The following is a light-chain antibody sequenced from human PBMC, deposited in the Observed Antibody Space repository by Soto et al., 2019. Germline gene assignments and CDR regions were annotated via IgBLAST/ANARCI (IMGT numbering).Light chain of an antibody. J-gene: IGLJ3*02. V-gene: IGLV1-44*01. Sequence: QSVLTQPPSASGTPGQRVTISCSGSNSNIGRDTVSWYQQLPGTAPKLLISTNNQRPSGVPDRFSASKSGTSASLAISGLQSDDEADYYCASWDGGLNGWVFGGGTKLTVL. CDR3: ASWDGGLNGWV. CDR1: NSNIGRDT. CDR2: TNN.